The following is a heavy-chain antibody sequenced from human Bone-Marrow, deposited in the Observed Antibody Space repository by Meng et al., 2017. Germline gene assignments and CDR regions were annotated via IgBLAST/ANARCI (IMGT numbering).Heavy chain of an antibody. D-gene: IGHD1-26*01. J-gene: IGHJ4*02. V-gene: IGHV3-66*02. CDR1: GFTVSHNY. Sequence: GGSLRLSCAASGFTVSHNYMSWVRQAPGKGLEWVSVIYSGGNTYYADSVKGRFTISRDNSKNTVFNQINSLRAEDTAVYFCARSPIEKYELSALPLDYWGQGKLVTVSS. CDR3: ARSPIEKYELSALPLDY. CDR2: IYSGGNT.